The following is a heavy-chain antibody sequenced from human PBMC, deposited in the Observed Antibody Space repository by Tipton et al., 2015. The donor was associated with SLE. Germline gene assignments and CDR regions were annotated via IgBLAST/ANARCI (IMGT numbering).Heavy chain of an antibody. V-gene: IGHV3-30*04. J-gene: IGHJ4*02. CDR1: GFTFSGFT. Sequence: SLRLSCVASGFTFSGFTMNWVRQAPGKGLEWVAVISCDGSNKYYADSVKGRFTISRDNSKNTLYLQMNSLRAEDTAVYYCAREENWGLGYWGQGTLVTVSS. D-gene: IGHD7-27*01. CDR2: ISCDGSNK. CDR3: AREENWGLGY.